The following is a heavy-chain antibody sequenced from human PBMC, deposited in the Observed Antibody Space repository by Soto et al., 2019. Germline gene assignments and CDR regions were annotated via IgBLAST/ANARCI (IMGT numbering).Heavy chain of an antibody. Sequence: ASVKVSCKASGYTFTSYGISWVRQAPGQGLEWMGWISVYNGNTNYAQKLQGRGTMTADTSTSTAYMELRSLRSADTAAYHCARAESMDVWGQGTTVTVSS. J-gene: IGHJ6*02. V-gene: IGHV1-18*01. CDR1: GYTFTSYG. CDR3: ARAESMDV. CDR2: ISVYNGNT.